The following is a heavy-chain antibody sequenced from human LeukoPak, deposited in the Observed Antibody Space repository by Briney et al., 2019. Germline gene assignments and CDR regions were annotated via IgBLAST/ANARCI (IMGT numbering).Heavy chain of an antibody. CDR1: GFTFSNYE. D-gene: IGHD1/OR15-1a*01. J-gene: IGHJ4*02. CDR3: AKGQRGSGTIHFES. CDR2: ISSIDSTT. V-gene: IGHV3-48*03. Sequence: PGGSLGLSCAASGFTFSNYEMNWVRQAPGKGLEWVSYISSIDSTTYYADSVKGRFTISRDNAKNSLYLQMDSLRAEDTAVYHCAKGQRGSGTIHFESWGQGTLVTVSS.